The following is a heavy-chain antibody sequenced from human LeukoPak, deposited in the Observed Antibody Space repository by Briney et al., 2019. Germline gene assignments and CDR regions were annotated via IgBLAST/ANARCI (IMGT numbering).Heavy chain of an antibody. CDR3: ASGNWNYDY. V-gene: IGHV4-34*01. J-gene: IGHJ4*02. D-gene: IGHD1-7*01. CDR1: GGSFSGYY. Sequence: SGTLSLTCAVYGGSFSGYYWSWIRQPPGKGLEWIGEINHSGSTNYNPSLKSRVTVSVDTSKNQFSLKLSSVTAADTAVYYCASGNWNYDYWGQGTLVTVSS. CDR2: INHSGST.